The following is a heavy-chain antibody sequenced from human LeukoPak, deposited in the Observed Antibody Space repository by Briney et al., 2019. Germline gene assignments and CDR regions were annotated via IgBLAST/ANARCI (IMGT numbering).Heavy chain of an antibody. V-gene: IGHV3-21*01. CDR1: GFTFSSHS. Sequence: GGSLRLSCAASGFTFSSHSMNWVRQAPGKGLEWVSSISSNSSYINYADSVKGRFTISRDNAKNTLYLQMNSLRAEDTAVYYCERDQSTAGITGDYGMVVWGEGTTVSVSS. D-gene: IGHD3-16*01. CDR2: ISSNSSYI. CDR3: ERDQSTAGITGDYGMVV. J-gene: IGHJ6*01.